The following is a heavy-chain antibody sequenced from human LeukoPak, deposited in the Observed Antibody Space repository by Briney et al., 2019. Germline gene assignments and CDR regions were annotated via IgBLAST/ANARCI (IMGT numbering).Heavy chain of an antibody. D-gene: IGHD3-22*01. CDR1: GFTVSTNY. J-gene: IGHJ4*02. CDR3: ARVDYYDSNGYYR. CDR2: IYSGGST. Sequence: GGSLRLSCAASGFTVSTNYMSWVRQAPGRGLEGVSVIYSGGSTYYADSVKGRFTISRDNSKNTLYLQMNSLRAKDTAVYYCARVDYYDSNGYYRWGQGTLVTVSS. V-gene: IGHV3-53*01.